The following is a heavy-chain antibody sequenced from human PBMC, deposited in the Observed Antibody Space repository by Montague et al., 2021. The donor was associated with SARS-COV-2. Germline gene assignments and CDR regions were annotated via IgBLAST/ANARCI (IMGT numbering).Heavy chain of an antibody. Sequence: SETLSLTCTVSGGSISSYYWSWIRQPPGKGLEWIGYIYYSGSTNYNPSLKSRVTISVDTSKNQFSLKPSSVTAADTAVYYRARGFDYWGQGTLVTVSS. V-gene: IGHV4-59*01. CDR3: ARGFDY. J-gene: IGHJ4*02. CDR1: GGSISSYY. CDR2: IYYSGST.